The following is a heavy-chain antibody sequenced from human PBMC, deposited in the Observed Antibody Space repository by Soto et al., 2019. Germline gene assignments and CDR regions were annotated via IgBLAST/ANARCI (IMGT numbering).Heavy chain of an antibody. D-gene: IGHD6-13*01. CDR1: GYTFTSYA. CDR3: ARDLAAADY. Sequence: ASVKVSCKASGYTFTSYAMHWVRQAPGQRLEWMGWINAGNGNTKYSQKFQGRVTMARDTSTSTVYMDLSSLRSDDTAVYYCARDLAAADYWGQGTLVTVS. V-gene: IGHV1-3*01. J-gene: IGHJ4*02. CDR2: INAGNGNT.